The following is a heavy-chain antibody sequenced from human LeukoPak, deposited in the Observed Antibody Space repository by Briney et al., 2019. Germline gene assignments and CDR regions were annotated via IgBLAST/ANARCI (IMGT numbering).Heavy chain of an antibody. D-gene: IGHD3-10*01. J-gene: IGHJ4*02. CDR3: ARRAMVRGVILFDY. CDR1: GGSISSSSYY. Sequence: SETLSLTCTVSGGSISSSSYYWGWIRQPPGKGLEWIGCIYYSGSTYYNPSLKSQITISVATSKTKFSLILNSVTAADTAVYYCARRAMVRGVILFDYWGQGTLVTASS. CDR2: IYYSGST. V-gene: IGHV4-39*01.